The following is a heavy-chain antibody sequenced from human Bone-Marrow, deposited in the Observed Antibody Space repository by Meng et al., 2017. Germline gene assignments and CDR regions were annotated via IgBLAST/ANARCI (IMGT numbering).Heavy chain of an antibody. CDR1: GFTFSSYA. CDR3: ARDYVGATTGYYYGMDV. Sequence: GGSLRLSCAASGFTFSSYAMHWVRQAPGKGLEWVAVISYDGSNKYYADSVKGRFTISRDNSKNTLYLQMNSLRAEDTAVYYCARDYVGATTGYYYGMDVWGQGTTVTVSS. D-gene: IGHD1-26*01. V-gene: IGHV3-30*01. CDR2: ISYDGSNK. J-gene: IGHJ6*02.